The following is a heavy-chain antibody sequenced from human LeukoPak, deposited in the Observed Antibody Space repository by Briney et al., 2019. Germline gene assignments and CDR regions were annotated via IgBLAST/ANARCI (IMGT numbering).Heavy chain of an antibody. CDR3: ARDRYYYDSSGYPV. CDR2: ISYDGSNK. D-gene: IGHD3-22*01. J-gene: IGHJ6*02. V-gene: IGHV3-30-3*01. Sequence: GGSLRLSCAASGFTFSSYAMHWVRQAPGKGLEWVAVISYDGSNKCYADSVKGRFTISRDNSKNTLYLQMNSLRAEDTAVYYCARDRYYYDSSGYPVWGQGTTVTVSS. CDR1: GFTFSSYA.